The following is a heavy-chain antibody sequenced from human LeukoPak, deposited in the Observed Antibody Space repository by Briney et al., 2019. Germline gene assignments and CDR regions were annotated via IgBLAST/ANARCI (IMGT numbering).Heavy chain of an antibody. CDR3: AGSVVAADYDAFDI. CDR2: ISSSTSYI. V-gene: IGHV3-21*01. Sequence: PGGSLRLSCAASGFTFSSYRMNWVRQAPGKGLEWVSSISSSTSYIYYADSVKGRFTISRDNAKNSLYLQMNSLRAEDTAVYYCAGSVVAADYDAFDIWGQGTMVTVSS. D-gene: IGHD2-15*01. J-gene: IGHJ3*02. CDR1: GFTFSSYR.